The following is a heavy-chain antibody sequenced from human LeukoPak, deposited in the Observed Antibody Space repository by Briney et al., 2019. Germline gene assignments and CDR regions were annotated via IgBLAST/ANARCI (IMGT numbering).Heavy chain of an antibody. CDR2: IYTSGST. CDR1: GDSISSGSYY. D-gene: IGHD6-13*01. V-gene: IGHV4-61*02. Sequence: PSQTLSLTCTVSGDSISSGSYYWSWIRQPAGKGLEWIGRIYTSGSTYYNPSLKSRVTISVDTSKNQFSLKLTSVTAADTAVYYCARLGSSSWYFDYWGQGTLVTVSS. J-gene: IGHJ4*02. CDR3: ARLGSSSWYFDY.